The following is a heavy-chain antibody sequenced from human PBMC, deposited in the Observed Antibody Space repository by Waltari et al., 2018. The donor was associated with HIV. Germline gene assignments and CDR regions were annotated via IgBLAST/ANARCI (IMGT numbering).Heavy chain of an antibody. CDR1: GGTFSSYA. V-gene: IGHV1-69*04. J-gene: IGHJ4*02. CDR2: IIPILGIA. CDR3: ASVDTAMATGPTFDY. Sequence: QVQLVQSGAEVKKPGSSVKVSCKASGGTFSSYAISWVRQAPGQGLEWMGRIIPILGIANYAQKFQGRGTITADKSTSTAYMELSSLRSEDTAVYYCASVDTAMATGPTFDYWGQGTLVTVSS. D-gene: IGHD5-18*01.